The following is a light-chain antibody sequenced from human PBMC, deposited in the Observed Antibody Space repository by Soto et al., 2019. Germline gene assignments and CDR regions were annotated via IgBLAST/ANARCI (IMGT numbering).Light chain of an antibody. CDR2: VAS. CDR1: QDISSW. V-gene: IGKV1-12*01. Sequence: DIQMTQSPSSVSASVGDRVTITCRASQDISSWLAWYQQKPGKAPKLLLYVASSLQSGVPSRFSGSASGTDFTLTINTLQPEDFATYYCQQTSSFPLTFGGGTKVEIK. J-gene: IGKJ4*01. CDR3: QQTSSFPLT.